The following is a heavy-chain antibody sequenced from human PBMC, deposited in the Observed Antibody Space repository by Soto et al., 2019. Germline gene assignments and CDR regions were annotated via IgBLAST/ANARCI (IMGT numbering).Heavy chain of an antibody. CDR3: AKGRYGATGGGYYMDV. J-gene: IGHJ6*03. D-gene: IGHD7-27*01. Sequence: GGSLRLSCAASGFTFSSYAMSWVRQAPGKGLEWVSAISGSGGSTYYADSVKGRFTISRDNSKNTLYLQMNSLRAEDTAVYYCAKGRYGATGGGYYMDVWGKGTTVTVSS. CDR2: ISGSGGST. CDR1: GFTFSSYA. V-gene: IGHV3-23*01.